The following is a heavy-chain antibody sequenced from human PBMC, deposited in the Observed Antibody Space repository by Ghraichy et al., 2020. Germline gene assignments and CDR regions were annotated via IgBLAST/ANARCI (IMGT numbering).Heavy chain of an antibody. D-gene: IGHD6-19*01. J-gene: IGHJ3*02. V-gene: IGHV3-23*01. Sequence: GGSLRLSCAASGFTFSTYAMSWVRQSPGKGLEWVSGISGSGGSTYYADSVKGRFTISRDNSKNTLYLQMDSLRAEDTAVYYCARPVAGSLSDVFNIWGQGTMVTVSS. CDR3: ARPVAGSLSDVFNI. CDR1: GFTFSTYA. CDR2: ISGSGGST.